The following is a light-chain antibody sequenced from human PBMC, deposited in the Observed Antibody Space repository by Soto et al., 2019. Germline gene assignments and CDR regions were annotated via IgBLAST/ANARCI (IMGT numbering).Light chain of an antibody. Sequence: DVVLTQSPLSLPVTLGQPASISCRSSQSPMHGDGNIYVDWFQQRPGQSPRRLIYKVSNRDSGVPDRFSGSGSGTDFTLRISRVEAEDIGVYYCMQGTHWPYTFGQGTKLEIK. J-gene: IGKJ2*01. CDR3: MQGTHWPYT. V-gene: IGKV2-30*02. CDR1: QSPMHGDGNIY. CDR2: KVS.